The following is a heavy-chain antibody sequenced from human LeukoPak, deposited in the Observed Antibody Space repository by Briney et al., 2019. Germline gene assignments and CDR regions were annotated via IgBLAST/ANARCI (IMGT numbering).Heavy chain of an antibody. J-gene: IGHJ6*03. CDR3: ARVHRAVAGIYYYMDV. D-gene: IGHD6-19*01. CDR2: IYTSGST. CDR1: GGSISSGSYY. Sequence: SQTLSLTCTVSGGSISSGSYYWSWIRQPAGKGLEWIGRIYTSGSTNYNPSLKSRATISVDTSKNQFSLKLSSVTAADTAVYYCARVHRAVAGIYYYMDVWGKGTTVTVSS. V-gene: IGHV4-61*02.